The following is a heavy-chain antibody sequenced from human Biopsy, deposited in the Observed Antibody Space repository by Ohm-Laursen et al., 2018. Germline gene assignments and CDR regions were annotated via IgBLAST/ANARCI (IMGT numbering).Heavy chain of an antibody. J-gene: IGHJ4*02. D-gene: IGHD1-26*01. Sequence: SETLSLTCTVSGGSIYNFFWSWIRQPPGKGLEWIGYIYYSESTNYNPSLKSRVTISVDRSKNHFSLELSSVTAADTAVYYCARVGVGAPSIDYFDSWGQGALVTVSS. V-gene: IGHV4-59*01. CDR3: ARVGVGAPSIDYFDS. CDR2: IYYSEST. CDR1: GGSIYNFF.